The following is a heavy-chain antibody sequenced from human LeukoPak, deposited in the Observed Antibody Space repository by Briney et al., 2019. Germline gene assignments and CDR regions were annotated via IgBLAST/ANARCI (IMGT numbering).Heavy chain of an antibody. CDR3: SRLEDTSPIEVALDM. CDR2: IRSKRNNYAT. D-gene: IGHD2-2*01. J-gene: IGHJ3*02. V-gene: IGHV3-73*01. CDR1: GFTFSGSV. Sequence: GGSLRLSCAASGFTFSGSVMHWVRQAAGKGLEWVGRIRSKRNNYATAYAASVKGRFTISRDDSKNIVYLHMDSLKTEDTALYYCSRLEDTSPIEVALDMWGQGTVVTVSS.